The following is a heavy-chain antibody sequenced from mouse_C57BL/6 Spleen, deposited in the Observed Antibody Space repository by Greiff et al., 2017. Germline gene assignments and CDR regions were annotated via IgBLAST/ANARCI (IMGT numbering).Heavy chain of an antibody. CDR3: ARDYYGSSYEAWFAY. V-gene: IGHV2-6*03. D-gene: IGHD1-1*01. J-gene: IGHJ3*01. Sequence: VKLQESGPGLVAPSKSLSITCTVSGFSLTSYGVHWVRQPPGKGLEWLVVIWSDGSTTYTSALKSRLSISKDNSKSHVFLKMNSLQTDDTAMYYCARDYYGSSYEAWFAYWGQGTLVTVSA. CDR1: GFSLTSYG. CDR2: IWSDGST.